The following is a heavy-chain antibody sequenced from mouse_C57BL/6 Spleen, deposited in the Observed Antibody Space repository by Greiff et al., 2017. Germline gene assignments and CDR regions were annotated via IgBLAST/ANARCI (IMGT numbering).Heavy chain of an antibody. CDR1: GFNIKDYY. D-gene: IGHD1-1*01. V-gene: IGHV14-2*01. CDR3: ARSDTTVVAYYFDY. J-gene: IGHJ2*01. CDR2: IDPEDGET. Sequence: EVQRVESGAELVKPGASVKLSCTASGFNIKDYYMHWVKQRTEQGLEWIGRIDPEDGETKYAPKFQGKATITADTSSNTAYLQLSSLTSEDTAVYYCARSDTTVVAYYFDYWGQGTTLTVSS.